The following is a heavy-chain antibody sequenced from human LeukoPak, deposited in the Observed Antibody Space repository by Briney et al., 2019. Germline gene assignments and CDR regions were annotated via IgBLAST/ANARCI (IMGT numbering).Heavy chain of an antibody. CDR2: TIPMFGSV. J-gene: IGHJ3*02. CDR1: GYTFTSYG. CDR3: ARKDDAFDI. V-gene: IGHV1-69*06. Sequence: SVKVSCKASGYTFTSYGISWVRQAPGQGLEWMGETIPMFGSVNYAQKFQGRVTIIADTFTSTAYMEVSRLRSEDTAMYYCARKDDAFDIWGQGTMVIVSS.